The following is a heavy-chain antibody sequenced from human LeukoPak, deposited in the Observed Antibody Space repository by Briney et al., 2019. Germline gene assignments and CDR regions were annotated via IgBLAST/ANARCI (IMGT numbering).Heavy chain of an antibody. CDR3: ARGSGVLRYFDWLLLGY. D-gene: IGHD3-9*01. J-gene: IGHJ4*02. Sequence: PGGSLRLSCAASGFTFSSYAMSWVRQAPGKGLEWVSAISGSGGSTYYADSVKGRFTISRDNSKNTLYLQMNSLRAEDTAVYYCARGSGVLRYFDWLLLGYWGQGTLVTVSS. V-gene: IGHV3-23*01. CDR1: GFTFSSYA. CDR2: ISGSGGST.